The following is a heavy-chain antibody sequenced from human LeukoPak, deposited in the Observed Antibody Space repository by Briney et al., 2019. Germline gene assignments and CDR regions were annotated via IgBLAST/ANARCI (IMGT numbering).Heavy chain of an antibody. CDR1: GYTFTSYG. CDR2: ISAYNGNT. Sequence: GASVTVSCKASGYTFTSYGISWVRQAPGQGREGMGWISAYNGNTNYAQKLQGRVTMTTDTSTSTAYMELRSLRSDDTAVYYCARGYYDSSGYYYDAAEYFQHWGQGTLVTVSS. V-gene: IGHV1-18*01. J-gene: IGHJ1*01. D-gene: IGHD3-22*01. CDR3: ARGYYDSSGYYYDAAEYFQH.